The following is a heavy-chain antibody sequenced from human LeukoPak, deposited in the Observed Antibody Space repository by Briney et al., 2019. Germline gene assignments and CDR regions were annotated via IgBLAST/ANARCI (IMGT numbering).Heavy chain of an antibody. V-gene: IGHV3-66*02. J-gene: IGHJ5*02. D-gene: IGHD3-3*01. CDR2: IYSGGST. CDR1: GFTVSSYY. CDR3: ARGFWSGYYYNWFDP. Sequence: GGSLRLSCAASGFTVSSYYMSWVRQAPGKGLEWVSVIYSGGSTSYADSVKGRFTISRDNSKSTLYLQMNSLRGDDTAVYYCARGFWSGYYYNWFDPWGQGTLVTVSS.